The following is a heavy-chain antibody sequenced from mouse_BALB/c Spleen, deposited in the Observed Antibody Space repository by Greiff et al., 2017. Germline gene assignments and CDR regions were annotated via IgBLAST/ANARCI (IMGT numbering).Heavy chain of an antibody. J-gene: IGHJ3*01. CDR2: IYPGDGDT. D-gene: IGHD2-4*01. CDR3: ARENDYDGNWFAY. V-gene: IGHV1-80*01. Sequence: VQGVESGAELVRPGSSVKISCKASGYAFSSYWMNWVKQRPGQGLEWIGQIYPGDGDTNYNGKFKGKATLTADKSSSTAYMQLSSLTSEDSAVYFCARENDYDGNWFAYWGQGTLVTVSA. CDR1: GYAFSSYW.